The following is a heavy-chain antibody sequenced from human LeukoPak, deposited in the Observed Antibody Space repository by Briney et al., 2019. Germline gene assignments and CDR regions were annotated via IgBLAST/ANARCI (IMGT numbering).Heavy chain of an antibody. J-gene: IGHJ6*02. CDR3: AKEVYYGGTPSGMDV. CDR2: ISYEGSNK. CDR1: GFTFSSYG. V-gene: IGHV3-30*18. D-gene: IGHD4-23*01. Sequence: TGGSLRLSCAASGFTFSSYGMHWVRQAPGKGLEWVAVISYEGSNKYYADSVKGRFTISRDNSKNTLYLQMSSLRAEDTAVYYCAKEVYYGGTPSGMDVWGQGTTVTVSS.